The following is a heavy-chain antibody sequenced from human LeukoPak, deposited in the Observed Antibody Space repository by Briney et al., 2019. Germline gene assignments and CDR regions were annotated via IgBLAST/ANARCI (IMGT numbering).Heavy chain of an antibody. Sequence: ASVKVSCKASGYTFTSYAMNWVRQAPGQGLEWMGWISAYNGNTNYAQKLQGRVTMTTDTSTSTAYMELRSLRSDDTAVYYCARVRKGIAVAGEYFDYWGQGTLVTVSS. D-gene: IGHD6-19*01. CDR1: GYTFTSYA. CDR2: ISAYNGNT. CDR3: ARVRKGIAVAGEYFDY. V-gene: IGHV1-18*01. J-gene: IGHJ4*02.